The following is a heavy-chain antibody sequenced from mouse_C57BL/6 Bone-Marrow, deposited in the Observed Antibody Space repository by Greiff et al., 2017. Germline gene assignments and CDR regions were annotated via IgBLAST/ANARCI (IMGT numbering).Heavy chain of an antibody. Sequence: QQSCKASGYTFTSYWMHWVKQRPGRGLEWIGRIDPNSGGTKYNEKFKSKATLTVDKPSSTAYMQLSSLTSEDSAVYYCAMIYYGNPVYFDYWGQGTTLTVSS. D-gene: IGHD2-1*01. J-gene: IGHJ2*01. CDR1: GYTFTSYW. CDR3: AMIYYGNPVYFDY. V-gene: IGHV1-72*01. CDR2: IDPNSGGT.